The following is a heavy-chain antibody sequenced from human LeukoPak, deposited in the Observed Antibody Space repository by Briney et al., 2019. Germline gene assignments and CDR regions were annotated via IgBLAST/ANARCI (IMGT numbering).Heavy chain of an antibody. CDR3: ARDRGGGFDLAFFDH. Sequence: SVKVSCKSSGGSFSTYAVNWVRQAPGQGLEWMGRLIPVLGMSHYAQGFQGRVTLTADRSTNTAYMELDRLTSDDTAVYFCARDRGGGFDLAFFDHWGQGTLVTVSS. CDR1: GGSFSTYA. D-gene: IGHD5-12*01. CDR2: LIPVLGMS. J-gene: IGHJ4*02. V-gene: IGHV1-69*04.